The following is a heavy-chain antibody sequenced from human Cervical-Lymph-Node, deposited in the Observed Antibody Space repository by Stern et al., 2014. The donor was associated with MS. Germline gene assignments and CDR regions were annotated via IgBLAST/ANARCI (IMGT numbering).Heavy chain of an antibody. Sequence: VQLVESGAEVKKPGASVKVSCKASGYTFTIYYMHWVRQAPGQGLEWVGIINPSGGSTSHAHKFQGRVNMTRDTSTSTVYMELSSLRSEDTAVYYCARVDHGGYTRLDFDYWGQGTLVTVSS. V-gene: IGHV1-46*03. CDR3: ARVDHGGYTRLDFDY. J-gene: IGHJ4*02. CDR1: GYTFTIYY. CDR2: INPSGGST. D-gene: IGHD4-17*01.